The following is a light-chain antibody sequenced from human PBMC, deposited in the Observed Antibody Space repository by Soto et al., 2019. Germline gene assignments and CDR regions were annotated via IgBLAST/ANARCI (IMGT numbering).Light chain of an antibody. CDR1: QSVSSN. Sequence: EIVMTQSPATLSVSPGERATLSCRASQSVSSNLAWYQQKPGQAPTLVIYGASARATGIPARFSGSGSGTEFTLTISSLQSEDFAVYYCHQYYTTPFTFGPGTKVDIE. CDR2: GAS. J-gene: IGKJ3*01. CDR3: HQYYTTPFT. V-gene: IGKV3-15*01.